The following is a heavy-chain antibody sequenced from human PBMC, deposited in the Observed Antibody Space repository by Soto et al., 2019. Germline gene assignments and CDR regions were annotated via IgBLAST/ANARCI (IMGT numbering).Heavy chain of an antibody. V-gene: IGHV3-23*01. D-gene: IGHD3-3*01. Sequence: GSLRLSCAASGFTFSSYAMSWVRQAPGKGLEWVSAISGSGGSTYYADSVKGRFTISRDNSKNTLYLQMNSLRAEDTAVYYCAKGSTGVVDDYYYGMDVWGQGTTVTVSS. CDR2: ISGSGGST. CDR3: AKGSTGVVDDYYYGMDV. CDR1: GFTFSSYA. J-gene: IGHJ6*02.